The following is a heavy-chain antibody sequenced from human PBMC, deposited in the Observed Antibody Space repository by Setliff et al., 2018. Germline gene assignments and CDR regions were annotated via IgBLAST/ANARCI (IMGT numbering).Heavy chain of an antibody. CDR2: IRYDGSNK. CDR1: GFRFSDYD. J-gene: IGHJ3*02. CDR3: ARGMYSSRWYDYRAFDI. V-gene: IGHV3-30*02. Sequence: GGSLRLSCAASGFRFSDYDMHWVRQAPGKGLEWVASIRYDGSNKYYADSVKGRFTISRDNSKNTLFLQMNRLRAEDTAVYHCARGMYSSRWYDYRAFDIWGQGTTVTVSS. D-gene: IGHD6-13*01.